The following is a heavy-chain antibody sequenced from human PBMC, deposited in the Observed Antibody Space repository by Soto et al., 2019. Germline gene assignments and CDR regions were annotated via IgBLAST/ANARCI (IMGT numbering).Heavy chain of an antibody. CDR2: INPNSGGT. V-gene: IGHV1-2*02. Sequence: QVQLVQSGAEVKKPGASVKVSCKASGYTFTGYYMHWVRQAPGQGLEWMGWINPNSGGTIYAQKFQGRVTMTRDTSISTAYMELSRLRSDDTAVYYCARAVPQILLGYWGQGALVTVSS. CDR1: GYTFTGYY. CDR3: ARAVPQILLGY. J-gene: IGHJ4*02. D-gene: IGHD2-2*01.